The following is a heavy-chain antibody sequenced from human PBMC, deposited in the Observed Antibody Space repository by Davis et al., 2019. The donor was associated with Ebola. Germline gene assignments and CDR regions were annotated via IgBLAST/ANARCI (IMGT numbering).Heavy chain of an antibody. Sequence: SVQVSCKASAGTFSSYAISWVRQAPGQALEWMGRIISILCIANYAQKFQGRVTITADKSTSTAYMELSSLRSEDTAVYYCASLGYCSSTSCYTRGYWGQGTLVTVSS. J-gene: IGHJ4*02. CDR2: IISILCIA. V-gene: IGHV1-69*04. CDR3: ASLGYCSSTSCYTRGY. CDR1: AGTFSSYA. D-gene: IGHD2-2*02.